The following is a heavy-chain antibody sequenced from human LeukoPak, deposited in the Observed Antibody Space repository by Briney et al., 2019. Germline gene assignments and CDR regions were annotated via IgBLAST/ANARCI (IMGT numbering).Heavy chain of an antibody. CDR1: GGSISRGGYS. V-gene: IGHV4-30-4*07. Sequence: SSGTLSLTCAVSGGSISRGGYSWSWIRQPPGKGLEWIGYFYYSGSTYYNPSLKSRVTISVDTSKNQLSLKLSSVTAADTAVYYCARESSYHGSGTGWFDPWGQGTLVTVSS. J-gene: IGHJ5*02. D-gene: IGHD3-10*01. CDR2: FYYSGST. CDR3: ARESSYHGSGTGWFDP.